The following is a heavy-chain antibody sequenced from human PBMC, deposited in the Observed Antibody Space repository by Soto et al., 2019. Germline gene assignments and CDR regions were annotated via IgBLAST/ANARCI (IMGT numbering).Heavy chain of an antibody. CDR2: IIPIFGTA. Sequence: QVQLVQSGAEVKKPGSSVKVSCKASGGTFSSYAISWVRQAPGQGLEWMGGIIPIFGTANYAQKFQGRVTITAGEATSTADMELSSLRSEDTAVYYCAREAAGEDYYYYGMDVWGQGTTVTVSS. CDR3: AREAAGEDYYYYGMDV. CDR1: GGTFSSYA. V-gene: IGHV1-69*12. D-gene: IGHD7-27*01. J-gene: IGHJ6*02.